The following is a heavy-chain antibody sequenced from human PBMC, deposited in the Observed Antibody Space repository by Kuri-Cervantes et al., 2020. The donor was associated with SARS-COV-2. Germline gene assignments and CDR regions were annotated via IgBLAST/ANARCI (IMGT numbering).Heavy chain of an antibody. Sequence: GGSLRLSCTASGFTFGDYAMSWVRQAPGKGLEWVGFIRSRAYGGTTEYAASVKGRFTISRDDSKSIAYLQMNSLKTEDTAVYYCTRDDFWSGYSNYWGQGTLVTVSS. CDR3: TRDDFWSGYSNY. J-gene: IGHJ4*02. CDR2: IRSRAYGGTT. V-gene: IGHV3-49*04. CDR1: GFTFGDYA. D-gene: IGHD3-3*01.